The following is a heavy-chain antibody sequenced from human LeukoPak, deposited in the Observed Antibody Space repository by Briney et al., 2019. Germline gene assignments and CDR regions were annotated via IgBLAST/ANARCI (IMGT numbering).Heavy chain of an antibody. CDR2: GSDVGGT. CDR1: GASLNGHY. CDR3: APNGQRGFSFDP. J-gene: IGHJ5*02. D-gene: IGHD2-8*01. Sequence: PSETLSLICAVYGASLNGHYWSWIRQPPGKGLEWIGEGSDVGGTKYNPSLKSRVTISADTSKNQFSLKLSSVTAADTAVYYRAPNGQRGFSFDPWGQGTLVTVSS. V-gene: IGHV4-34*01.